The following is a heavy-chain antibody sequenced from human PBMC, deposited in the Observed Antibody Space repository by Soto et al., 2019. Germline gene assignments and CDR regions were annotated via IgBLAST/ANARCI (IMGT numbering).Heavy chain of an antibody. CDR3: AKSYRGTYGCFAP. CDR2: INSDGSST. D-gene: IGHD1-26*01. V-gene: IGHV3-74*01. CDR1: GFTISGHW. J-gene: IGHJ5*02. Sequence: EVQLVESGGGLVQPGGSLRLSCAASGFTISGHWMHWVRQAPGKGLVWVSRINSDGSSTTYADSVKGRFTISRDNAKNTLFMKMNGLGVEDTAVYYCAKSYRGTYGCFAPGAQGPLVPVSS.